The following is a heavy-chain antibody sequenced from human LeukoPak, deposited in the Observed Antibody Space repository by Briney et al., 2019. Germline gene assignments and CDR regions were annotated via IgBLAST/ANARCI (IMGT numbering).Heavy chain of an antibody. CDR3: ARRYYFVSGSYYPFDF. V-gene: IGHV4-39*02. D-gene: IGHD3-10*01. CDR2: NHYSGTT. Sequence: SDTLSLTCNVSGGSIRHHDYPWDWIRQPRGEGLVCNRWNHYSGTTYSNPSLKSRISISVDTSKSHFSLKLRSVTAADTAVYYCARRYYFVSGSYYPFDFWGQGTLVTVSS. J-gene: IGHJ4*02. CDR1: GGSIRHHDYP.